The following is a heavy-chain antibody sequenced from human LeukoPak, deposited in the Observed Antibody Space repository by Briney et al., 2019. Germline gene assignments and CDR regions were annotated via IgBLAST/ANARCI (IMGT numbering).Heavy chain of an antibody. V-gene: IGHV5-51*03. CDR1: GYSFTSYW. J-gene: IGHJ5*02. CDR3: ARLVSSGWSTRHAWFDP. Sequence: PGESLKISCKGSGYSFTSYWIGWVRQMPGKGLEWMGIIYPGDSDTRYSPSFQGQVTISADESISTAYLQWSSLKASDTAMYYCARLVSSGWSTRHAWFDPWGQGTLVTVSS. CDR2: IYPGDSDT. D-gene: IGHD6-19*01.